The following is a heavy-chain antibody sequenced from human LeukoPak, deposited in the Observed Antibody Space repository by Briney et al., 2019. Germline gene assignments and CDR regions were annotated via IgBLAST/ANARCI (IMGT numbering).Heavy chain of an antibody. V-gene: IGHV3-23*01. Sequence: GGSLRLSCAASGFTFSLYAMTWVRQTPEKGLEWVSTIDGDGANTYYADSVRGRFTISRDNSKNTLSLQMTSLRADDTAVYYCATRFGLDYYYYYMDVWGKGTTVTVSS. J-gene: IGHJ6*03. CDR1: GFTFSLYA. CDR2: IDGDGANT. D-gene: IGHD3-10*01. CDR3: ATRFGLDYYYYYMDV.